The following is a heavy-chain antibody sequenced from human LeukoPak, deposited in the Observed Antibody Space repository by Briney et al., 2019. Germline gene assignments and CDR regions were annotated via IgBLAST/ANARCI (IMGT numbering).Heavy chain of an antibody. V-gene: IGHV3-23*01. CDR2: ISGSGGST. CDR3: AKKRGSYNSPSPYYFDY. J-gene: IGHJ4*02. Sequence: PGGSLRLSCAASGFTFSSYAMSRVRQAPGKGLEWVSAISGSGGSTYYADSVKGRFTISRDNSKNTLYLQMNSLRAEDTAVYYCAKKRGSYNSPSPYYFDYWGQGTLVTVSS. CDR1: GFTFSSYA. D-gene: IGHD1-26*01.